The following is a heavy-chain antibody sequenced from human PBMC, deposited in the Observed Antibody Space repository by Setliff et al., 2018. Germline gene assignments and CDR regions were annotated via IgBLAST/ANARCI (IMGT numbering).Heavy chain of an antibody. V-gene: IGHV1-18*01. J-gene: IGHJ4*02. Sequence: ASVKVSCKASGYTFTNYGITWVRQAPGQGLEWMGWINNYNFNTNYAQKLQGRVTMTTDTSTSTAYMELGSLTSDDTAIYYCARINFYVSSGYYYAPDYWGPGTLVTSPQ. CDR1: GYTFTNYG. CDR2: INNYNFNT. CDR3: ARINFYVSSGYYYAPDY. D-gene: IGHD3-22*01.